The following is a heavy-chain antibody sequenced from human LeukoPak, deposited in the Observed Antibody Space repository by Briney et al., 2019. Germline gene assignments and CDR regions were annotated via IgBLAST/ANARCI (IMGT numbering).Heavy chain of an antibody. CDR3: ARLIVGLTNWFDP. Sequence: GGSLRLSCAASGLTFSSSAISWVRQAPGKGLEWLSTINGGGDATYYADSVKGRFTISRDTSKNTLYLQMSSLRTEDTAVYYCARLIVGLTNWFDPWGQGTLVTVSS. D-gene: IGHD1-26*01. CDR1: GLTFSSSA. CDR2: INGGGDAT. J-gene: IGHJ5*02. V-gene: IGHV3-23*01.